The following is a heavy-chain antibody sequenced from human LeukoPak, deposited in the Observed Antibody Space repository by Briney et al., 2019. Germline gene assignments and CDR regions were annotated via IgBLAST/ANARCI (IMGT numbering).Heavy chain of an antibody. D-gene: IGHD6-19*01. V-gene: IGHV3-30*02. CDR1: GFTFSSYG. Sequence: GGSLRLSCAASGFTFSSYGMHWVRQAPGKGLEWVAFIRYDGSNKYYADSVKGRFTISRDNSKNTLYLQMNSLRAEDTAVYYCAKASREQWLVFKTYNWFDPWGQGTLVTVSS. J-gene: IGHJ5*02. CDR2: IRYDGSNK. CDR3: AKASREQWLVFKTYNWFDP.